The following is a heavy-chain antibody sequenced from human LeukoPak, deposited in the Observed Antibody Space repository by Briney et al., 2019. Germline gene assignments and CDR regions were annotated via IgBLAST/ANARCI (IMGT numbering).Heavy chain of an antibody. CDR1: GFIVSSNY. Sequence: GGSLRLSCAASGFIVSSNYMSWVRQAPGKGLEWVSVIYSGGRTYYADSVKGRFTISRDNSKNTLYLQMNSLRAEDTAVYYCTYAQGNAFDYWGQGTLVAVSS. CDR3: TYAQGNAFDY. V-gene: IGHV3-53*01. CDR2: IYSGGRT. J-gene: IGHJ4*02. D-gene: IGHD3-10*02.